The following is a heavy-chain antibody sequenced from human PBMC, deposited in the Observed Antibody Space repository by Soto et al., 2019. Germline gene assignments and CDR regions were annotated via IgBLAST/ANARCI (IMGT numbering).Heavy chain of an antibody. Sequence: LRLSCAASGCALSSYTMNWIRQAPGKGLEWVSSISSSSTYIYYADSVKGRFTISRDNAKNSLYLQMNSLRAEDTAVYYCASYGGQNDAFDIWGQGTMVTVSS. CDR3: ASYGGQNDAFDI. CDR1: GCALSSYT. CDR2: ISSSSTYI. J-gene: IGHJ3*02. V-gene: IGHV3-21*01. D-gene: IGHD3-10*01.